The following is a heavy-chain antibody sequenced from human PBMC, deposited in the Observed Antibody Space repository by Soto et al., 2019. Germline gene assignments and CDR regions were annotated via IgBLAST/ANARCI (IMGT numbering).Heavy chain of an antibody. J-gene: IGHJ4*02. V-gene: IGHV3-30-3*01. D-gene: IGHD3-22*01. CDR3: ARDRVYYYDNSGYYNFDY. Sequence: QVHLVESGGGVVQPGRSLRVSCAASGFIFSNYAMHWVRQAPGKGLEWVAVVSYDGNNQFYAESVKGRFTISRDSSKTTLYLQMNNLREEDTAVYYCARDRVYYYDNSGYYNFDYWGQGTLVIVSS. CDR2: VSYDGNNQ. CDR1: GFIFSNYA.